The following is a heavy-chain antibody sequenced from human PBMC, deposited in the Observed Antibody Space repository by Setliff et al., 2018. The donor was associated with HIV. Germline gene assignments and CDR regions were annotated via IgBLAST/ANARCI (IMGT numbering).Heavy chain of an antibody. CDR3: ARENDILSGFNIHGFDY. Sequence: ASVKVSCKASEYTFVDYYMHWVQQAPGKGLEWMGRVDPDDGETIYAEKFQDRLTITADASTDTTYMELSGLRSDDTAVYYCARENDILSGFNIHGFDYWGQGTPVTVSS. CDR1: EYTFVDYY. V-gene: IGHV1-69-2*01. J-gene: IGHJ4*02. CDR2: VDPDDGET. D-gene: IGHD3-9*01.